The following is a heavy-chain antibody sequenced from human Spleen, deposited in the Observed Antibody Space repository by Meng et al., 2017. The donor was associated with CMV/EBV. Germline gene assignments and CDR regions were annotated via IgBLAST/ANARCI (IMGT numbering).Heavy chain of an antibody. J-gene: IGHJ6*02. D-gene: IGHD4-11*01. V-gene: IGHV1-69*05. Sequence: SVKVSCKASGGIFNSYAFSWVRQAPGHGLEWMGGVIPIFGTPNYAQKFQGRVTITTDESTRTVYMEMSRLTSEDTAVYYCARISTVTYGMDVWGQGTTVTVSS. CDR1: GGIFNSYA. CDR2: VIPIFGTP. CDR3: ARISTVTYGMDV.